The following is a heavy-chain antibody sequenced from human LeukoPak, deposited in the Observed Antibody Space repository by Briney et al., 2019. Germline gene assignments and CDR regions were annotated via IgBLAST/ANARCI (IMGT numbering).Heavy chain of an antibody. CDR3: ASDHDCAFDL. D-gene: IGHD2-21*02. V-gene: IGHV3-48*02. Sequence: GGSLRLSCEGSGFPFASYVMSWVRQAPGKGLEWIAYINHDAEMIFYPDFVKGRFTISRDNAKKSLYLQMNALRYEDTAIYYCASDHDCAFDLWGQGTLVTVSS. CDR2: INHDAEMI. CDR1: GFPFASYV. J-gene: IGHJ4*02.